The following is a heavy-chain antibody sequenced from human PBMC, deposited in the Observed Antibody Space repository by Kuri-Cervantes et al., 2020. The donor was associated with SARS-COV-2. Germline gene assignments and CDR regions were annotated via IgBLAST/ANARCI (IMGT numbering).Heavy chain of an antibody. Sequence: GESLKIPCAASGFTFISYAMSWVRQAPGKGLEWVSAISGSGGSTYYADSVKGRFTISRDNSKNTLYLQMNSLRAEDTAVYYCAKDDYSGSYNFDYWGQGTLVTVSS. V-gene: IGHV3-23*01. D-gene: IGHD1-26*01. CDR1: GFTFISYA. CDR2: ISGSGGST. CDR3: AKDDYSGSYNFDY. J-gene: IGHJ4*02.